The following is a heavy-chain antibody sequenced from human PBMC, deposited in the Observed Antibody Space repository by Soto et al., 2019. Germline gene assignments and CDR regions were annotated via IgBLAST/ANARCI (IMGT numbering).Heavy chain of an antibody. CDR3: ATSYDSSGYDY. D-gene: IGHD3-22*01. V-gene: IGHV3-23*01. J-gene: IGHJ4*02. Sequence: GGSLRLSCAASGFTFSSYAMSWVRQAPGKGLEWVSALSGSGISTYYADTVKGRFTISRDNSRNTLYLQMNSLRAEDTAVYYCATSYDSSGYDYWRQGTLVTVSS. CDR1: GFTFSSYA. CDR2: LSGSGIST.